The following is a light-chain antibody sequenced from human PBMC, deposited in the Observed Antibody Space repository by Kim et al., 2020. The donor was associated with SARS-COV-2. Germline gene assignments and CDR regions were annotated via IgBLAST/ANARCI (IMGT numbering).Light chain of an antibody. V-gene: IGLV2-14*01. Sequence: HSALTQPASVSGSPGQSITISCTGTTSDVGGYNYVSWYQQHPGKAPKLIIYAVSKRPSGVSNRFSGSKSANTASLTISGLQAEDEADYYCSSYTSTTTYVFGTGTKVTVL. J-gene: IGLJ1*01. CDR3: SSYTSTTTYV. CDR2: AVS. CDR1: TSDVGGYNY.